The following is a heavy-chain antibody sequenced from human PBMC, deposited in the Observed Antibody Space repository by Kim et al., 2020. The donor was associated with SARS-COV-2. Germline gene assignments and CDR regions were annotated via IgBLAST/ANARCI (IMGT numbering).Heavy chain of an antibody. J-gene: IGHJ3*01. D-gene: IGHD5-12*01. Sequence: KYYVDPVKGRFTVSRDNAKNSLYLQMNSLRAEDTAVYYCARDGYNLDAFDVWGQGTMVTVSS. V-gene: IGHV3-7*01. CDR3: ARDGYNLDAFDV. CDR2: K.